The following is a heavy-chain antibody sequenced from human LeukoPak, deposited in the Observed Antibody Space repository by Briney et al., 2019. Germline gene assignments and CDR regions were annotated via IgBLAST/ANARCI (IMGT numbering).Heavy chain of an antibody. CDR1: GFTFNDYA. V-gene: IGHV3-9*03. D-gene: IGHD5-18*01. CDR2: ISWNSGFI. CDR3: ARDVDSYGRTYYFDY. J-gene: IGHJ4*02. Sequence: PGGSLRLSCATSGFTFNDYAMHWVRQAPGKGLEWVSTISWNSGFINYADSVRGRLTISRDNAKNSLYLQMNSLRPEDMALYYCARDVDSYGRTYYFDYWGQGTLVTVSS.